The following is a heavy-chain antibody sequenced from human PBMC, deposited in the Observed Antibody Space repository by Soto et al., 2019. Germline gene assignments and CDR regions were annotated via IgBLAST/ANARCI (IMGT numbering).Heavy chain of an antibody. V-gene: IGHV3-48*01. CDR1: GFTFSSYS. CDR2: ISSSSTI. Sequence: GGSLRLSCAASGFTFSSYSMNWVRQAPGKGLEWVSYISSSSTIYYADSVKGRFTISRDNAKNSLYLQMNSLRAEDTAVYYCARVRDYYYYYYMDVWGKGTTVTVSS. CDR3: ARVRDYYYYYYMDV. J-gene: IGHJ6*03.